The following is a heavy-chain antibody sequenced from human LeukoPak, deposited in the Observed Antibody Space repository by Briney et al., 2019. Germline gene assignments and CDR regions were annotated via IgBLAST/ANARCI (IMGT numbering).Heavy chain of an antibody. V-gene: IGHV3-23*01. CDR3: AKDLPDYGDYIEGY. J-gene: IGHJ4*02. CDR2: ISGSGGTT. CDR1: GFTFSSFA. D-gene: IGHD4-17*01. Sequence: GGSLRLSCAASGFTFSSFAMSWVRQAPGKGLEWVSTISGSGGTTNYADSVKGRLTFSRDNSKNTLYLQMNSLRAEDTAVYYCAKDLPDYGDYIEGYWGQGTLVTVSS.